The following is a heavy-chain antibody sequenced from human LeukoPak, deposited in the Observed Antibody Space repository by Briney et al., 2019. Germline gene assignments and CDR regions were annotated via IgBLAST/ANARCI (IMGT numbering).Heavy chain of an antibody. Sequence: SVKVSCKASGGIFSSYTISWVRQAPGQGLDWMGRIIPLLAIANYAQKFQGRITIIADKSTSTAYMELSSLRSEDTAVYYCARDDADSAYADGDYWGQGTLVTVSS. V-gene: IGHV1-69*04. CDR3: ARDDADSAYADGDY. D-gene: IGHD5-12*01. CDR1: GGIFSSYT. J-gene: IGHJ4*02. CDR2: IIPLLAIA.